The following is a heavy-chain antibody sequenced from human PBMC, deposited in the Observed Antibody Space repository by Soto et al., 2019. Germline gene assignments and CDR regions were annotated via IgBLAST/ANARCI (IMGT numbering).Heavy chain of an antibody. CDR3: ARASFSSSSSRRHFDS. J-gene: IGHJ4*02. CDR1: GGSISGFY. CDR2: IRDSGGT. D-gene: IGHD6-13*01. Sequence: SETLSLTCTVSGGSISGFYWSWIRQPPGQGLEWIAYIRDSGGTYYNPSLKSRVTVSVDTSKSRFSLQLTSVTAADTAVYYCARASFSSSSSRRHFDSWGQGTLVTVSS. V-gene: IGHV4-59*01.